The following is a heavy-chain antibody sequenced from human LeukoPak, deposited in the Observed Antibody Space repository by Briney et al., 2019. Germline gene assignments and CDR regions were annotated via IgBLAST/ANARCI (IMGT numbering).Heavy chain of an antibody. D-gene: IGHD6-13*01. CDR1: GYTFTGYY. Sequence: ASVKVSCKASGYTFTGYYMHWVRPAPGQGLEWMGGINPNSGGTNYAQKFQGRVTMTRDTSISTAYMELSRLRSDDTAVYYCARDIGSSWPSLNFIGAPSLYYYMDVWGKGTTVTVSS. CDR2: INPNSGGT. J-gene: IGHJ6*03. CDR3: ARDIGSSWPSLNFIGAPSLYYYMDV. V-gene: IGHV1-2*02.